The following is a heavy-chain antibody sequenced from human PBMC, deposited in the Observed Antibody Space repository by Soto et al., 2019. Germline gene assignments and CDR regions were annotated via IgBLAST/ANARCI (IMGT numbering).Heavy chain of an antibody. J-gene: IGHJ4*02. D-gene: IGHD5-18*01. V-gene: IGHV1-69*13. CDR3: ARGAMANFDY. Sequence: SVKVSCKASGGTFGSQGIAWVRQAPGQGLEWMGGFIAMLGTPTYAKKAQGRATISADESLTSSYLELRSLRSEDTGVYFCARGAMANFDYWGQGTVVTVSS. CDR1: GGTFGSQG. CDR2: FIAMLGTP.